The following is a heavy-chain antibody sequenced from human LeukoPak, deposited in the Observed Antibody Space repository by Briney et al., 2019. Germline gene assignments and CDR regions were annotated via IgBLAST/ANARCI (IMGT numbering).Heavy chain of an antibody. Sequence: GRSLRLSCAASGFTFSSYGMHWVRQAPGKGLEWVSAISARGGSTYYADSVKGRFTISRDNSKNTLYLQVNSLRAEDTAVYYCAKDPTVAGTAEYFQYWGQGTLVTVSS. D-gene: IGHD6-19*01. CDR2: ISARGGST. CDR3: AKDPTVAGTAEYFQY. J-gene: IGHJ1*01. CDR1: GFTFSSYG. V-gene: IGHV3-23*01.